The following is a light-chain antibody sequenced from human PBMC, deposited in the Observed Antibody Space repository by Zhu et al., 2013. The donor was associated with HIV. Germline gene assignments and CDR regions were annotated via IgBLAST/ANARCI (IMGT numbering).Light chain of an antibody. Sequence: EIVLTQSPVTLSLSPGERATLSCRASQSVSISLAWYQQKPGQAPRLVIYDASRRATGIPARFSGSGSGTEFTLTISSLQSEDFAVYYCQQYNNWPLTFGGGTKVEIK. CDR1: QSVSIS. CDR3: QQYNNWPLT. V-gene: IGKV3-15*01. CDR2: DAS. J-gene: IGKJ4*01.